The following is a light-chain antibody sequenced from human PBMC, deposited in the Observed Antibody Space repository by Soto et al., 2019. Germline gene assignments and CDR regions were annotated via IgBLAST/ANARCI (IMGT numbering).Light chain of an antibody. CDR2: KVS. Sequence: DIVLTQTPLSSPVTLGQPASISCRSSQSLVYSDGNTYLSWLQQRPGQPPRLLIYKVSKRFSGAPDRFTGSRAGPEFTLTISRVEAEDFGVYYCMQFSQLPRTFGQVTKVEIK. J-gene: IGKJ1*01. V-gene: IGKV2-24*01. CDR1: QSLVYSDGNTY. CDR3: MQFSQLPRT.